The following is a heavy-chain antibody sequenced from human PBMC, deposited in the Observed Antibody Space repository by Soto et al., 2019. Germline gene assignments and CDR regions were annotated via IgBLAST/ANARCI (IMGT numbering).Heavy chain of an antibody. CDR2: FDPEDGET. CDR1: GYTLTELS. Sequence: ASLKVSCKVSGYTLTELSMHWVRQAPGKGLEWMGGFDPEDGETIYAQKFQGRVTMTEDTSTDTAYMELSSLRSEDTAVYYCATAPIITIFGLVSPFDYWGRGTLVTVS. CDR3: ATAPIITIFGLVSPFDY. J-gene: IGHJ4*02. V-gene: IGHV1-24*01. D-gene: IGHD3-3*01.